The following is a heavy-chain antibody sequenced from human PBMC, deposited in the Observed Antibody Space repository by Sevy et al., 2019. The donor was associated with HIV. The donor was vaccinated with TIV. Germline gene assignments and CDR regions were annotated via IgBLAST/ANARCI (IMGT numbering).Heavy chain of an antibody. CDR1: GGSISAYY. CDR3: ARAPPVRSGDDALNWFDP. Sequence: SETLSLTCTVFGGSISAYYWSWIRQSPEKGLQYIGYIYYTGSTNYNPSLKSRVTISVDTSKNQFSLRLTSVTAAYTAIYYCARAPPVRSGDDALNWFDPWGQGTLVTVSS. CDR2: IYYTGST. J-gene: IGHJ5*02. V-gene: IGHV4-59*01. D-gene: IGHD5-12*01.